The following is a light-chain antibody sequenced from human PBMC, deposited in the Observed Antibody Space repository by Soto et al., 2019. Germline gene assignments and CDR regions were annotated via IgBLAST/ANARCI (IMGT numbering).Light chain of an antibody. CDR2: DVT. CDR3: ISCTSVNIRCV. CDR1: GSDLGRSDF. J-gene: IGLJ1*01. Sequence: QSALTQPASVSGSPGQSIIISCTGTGSDLGRSDFVPWFQQLPGSVPKRMIYDVTGRPSGTSDRCSGSRSGNTASLPISGLQPDDEADYYCISCTSVNIRCVSGTGTKVTVL. V-gene: IGLV2-14*03.